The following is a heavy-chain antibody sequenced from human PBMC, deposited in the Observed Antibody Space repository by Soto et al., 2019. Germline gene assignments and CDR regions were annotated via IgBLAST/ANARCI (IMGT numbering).Heavy chain of an antibody. CDR1: GGSISSYY. J-gene: IGHJ6*02. CDR2: IYYSGST. V-gene: IGHV4-59*01. Sequence: QVQLQESGPGLVKPSETLSLTCTVSGGSISSYYWSWIRQPPGKGLEWIGYIYYSGSTNYNPSLMSRPSIAGDTPKIQCSLPLRSVTAADTAVYYRAGAPTPGGGHCSYGTDVWGQGTTVTVSS. CDR3: AGAPTPGGGHCSYGTDV. D-gene: IGHD3-10*01.